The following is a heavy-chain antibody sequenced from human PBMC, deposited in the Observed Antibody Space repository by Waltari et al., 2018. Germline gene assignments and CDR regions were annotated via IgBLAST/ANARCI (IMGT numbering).Heavy chain of an antibody. CDR1: GYTFTSYA. D-gene: IGHD6-13*01. V-gene: IGHV1-3*01. Sequence: QVQLVQSGAAVKKPGASVKVSCKASGYTFTSYAMHWVRQAPGQRLEGLGWINAGNGKTKYSQKFQVRVTMTRDTSASTAYMELSSLRSEDTAVYYCARDLEYSSSWYGPDYWGQGTLVTVSS. J-gene: IGHJ4*02. CDR2: INAGNGKT. CDR3: ARDLEYSSSWYGPDY.